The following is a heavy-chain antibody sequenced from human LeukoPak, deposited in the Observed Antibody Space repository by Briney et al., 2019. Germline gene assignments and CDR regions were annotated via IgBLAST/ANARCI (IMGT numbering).Heavy chain of an antibody. D-gene: IGHD1-26*01. CDR3: ARGREALDY. CDR1: GFTFSDYY. CDR2: ITTGSRSYT. Sequence: GGSLRLSCAASGFTFSDYYMSWIRRAPGKGLEWVSYITTGSRSYTNHADSVKGRFTISRDYAKNSLYLQMNSLRAEDTGVYYCARGREALDYWGQGTLVTVSS. J-gene: IGHJ4*02. V-gene: IGHV3-11*06.